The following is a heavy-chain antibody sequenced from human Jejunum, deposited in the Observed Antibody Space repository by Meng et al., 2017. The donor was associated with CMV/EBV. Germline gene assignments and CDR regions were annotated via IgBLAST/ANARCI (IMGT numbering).Heavy chain of an antibody. CDR1: GYSFTAYY. Sequence: KASGYSFTAYYMHWVRQAPGQGLEWMGRINPNSGDTNYAQKFQGRVTMTRDTSINTAYMDLSSLTSDDTAVYYCAREAGGNRAFDIWGQGTMVTVSS. D-gene: IGHD4-23*01. J-gene: IGHJ3*02. CDR3: AREAGGNRAFDI. V-gene: IGHV1-2*06. CDR2: INPNSGDT.